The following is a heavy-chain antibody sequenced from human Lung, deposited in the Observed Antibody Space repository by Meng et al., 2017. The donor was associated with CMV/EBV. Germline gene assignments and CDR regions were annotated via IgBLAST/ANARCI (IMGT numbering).Heavy chain of an antibody. V-gene: IGHV4-39*07. CDR3: ARDQVRAAAGIWEPDHAFDI. D-gene: IGHD6-13*01. Sequence: GSXRLXCTVSGGSISSSSYYWGWIRQPPGKGLEWIGSIYYSGSTYYNPSLKSRVTISVDTSKNQFSLKLSSVTAADTAVYYCARDQVRAAAGIWEPDHAFDIWXQWTMVTVSS. CDR2: IYYSGST. J-gene: IGHJ3*02. CDR1: GGSISSSSYY.